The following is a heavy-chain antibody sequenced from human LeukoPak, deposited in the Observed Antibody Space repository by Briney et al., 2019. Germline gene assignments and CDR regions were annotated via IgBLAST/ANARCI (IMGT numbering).Heavy chain of an antibody. J-gene: IGHJ4*02. Sequence: GGSLRLSCAASGFTFSSFGMHWVRQAPGKGLEWVAVISYDGSNKYYAESVKGRFTISRDNSKNTMYLQMNSLRTEDTAVYYCAKDHTGGSDYGDYWGQGILVTVSS. CDR1: GFTFSSFG. D-gene: IGHD3-16*01. CDR2: ISYDGSNK. V-gene: IGHV3-30*18. CDR3: AKDHTGGSDYGDY.